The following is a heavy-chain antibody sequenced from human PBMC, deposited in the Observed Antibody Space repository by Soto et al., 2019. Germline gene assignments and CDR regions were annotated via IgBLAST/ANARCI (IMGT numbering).Heavy chain of an antibody. J-gene: IGHJ4*02. D-gene: IGHD2-21*01. CDR1: GFMFSAYW. Sequence: EVQLVESGGRLVQPGGSLRLSCAASGFMFSAYWMSWVRQDPGKGLEWVATISGGASDKFYVDSVKGRFTISRDDSKNTLYRQMNSLRDEDTAVYYGVREDWHRFDSWGQGTLVTVSS. CDR3: VREDWHRFDS. V-gene: IGHV3-7*01. CDR2: ISGGASDK.